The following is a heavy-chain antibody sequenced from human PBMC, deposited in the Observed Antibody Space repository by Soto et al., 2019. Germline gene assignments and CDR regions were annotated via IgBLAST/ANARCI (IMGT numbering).Heavy chain of an antibody. V-gene: IGHV3-30-3*01. CDR2: ISYEGSNT. D-gene: IGHD1-1*01. CDR1: GFSFDTYG. Sequence: VCSLRLSCGASGFSFDTYGIHWVRQAPGKGLQWVALISYEGSNTYYADSVRGRFTISRDNSKNTLYLQMNTLRPEDTGVYYCARVTPGNNLYYFSGLDFWGQGTSVTVSS. J-gene: IGHJ6*02. CDR3: ARVTPGNNLYYFSGLDF.